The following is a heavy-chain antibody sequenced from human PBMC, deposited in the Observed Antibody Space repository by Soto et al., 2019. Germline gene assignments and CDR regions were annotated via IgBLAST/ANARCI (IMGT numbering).Heavy chain of an antibody. CDR2: ISSSSSYI. CDR3: ARDRGTAFDY. D-gene: IGHD6-13*01. V-gene: IGHV3-21*01. CDR1: GFTFSSYS. J-gene: IGHJ4*02. Sequence: EVQLVESGGGLVKPGGSLRLSCAASGFTFSSYSMNWVRQAPGKGLEWVSSISSSSSYIYYADSVKGRFTISSDNAKNSLYLQMNSLRAEDTAVYYCARDRGTAFDYWGQGTLVTVSS.